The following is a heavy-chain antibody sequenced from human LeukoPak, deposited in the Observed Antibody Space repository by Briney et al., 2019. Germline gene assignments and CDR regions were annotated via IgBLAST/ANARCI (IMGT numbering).Heavy chain of an antibody. CDR1: GFTFSSYG. CDR2: IKSDGSST. CDR3: AREYGFGSGSYYP. D-gene: IGHD3-10*01. Sequence: GGSLRLSCAASGFTFSSYGMSWVRQAPGKGLVWVSRIKSDGSSTSYADSAKGRFTISRDNAKNTLYLQMNSLRAEDTAVYYCAREYGFGSGSYYPWGQGTLVTVSS. V-gene: IGHV3-74*01. J-gene: IGHJ5*02.